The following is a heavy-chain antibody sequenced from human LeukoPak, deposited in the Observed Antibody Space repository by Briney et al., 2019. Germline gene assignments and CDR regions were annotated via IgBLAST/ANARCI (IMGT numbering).Heavy chain of an antibody. J-gene: IGHJ5*02. CDR2: TKQEGSEK. CDR3: ARDLGLPTSYYDFWSGYYPISSGLDP. V-gene: IGHV3-7*01. Sequence: GGSLRLSCAASGFTFSSDWMSSVRQAPGKGQECAANTKQEGSEKYYVDSVKGRFTISRDNAKNSLYLQMNSLRAEDTAVYYCARDLGLPTSYYDFWSGYYPISSGLDPWGQGTLVTVFS. D-gene: IGHD3-3*01. CDR1: GFTFSSDW.